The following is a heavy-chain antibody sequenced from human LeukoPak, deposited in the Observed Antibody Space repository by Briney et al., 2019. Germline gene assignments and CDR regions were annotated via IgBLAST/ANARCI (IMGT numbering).Heavy chain of an antibody. D-gene: IGHD7-27*01. CDR2: IWYYGTNK. CDR1: GFTLSNYG. J-gene: IGHJ4*02. Sequence: GRSLRLSCAVSGFTLSNYGMHWVRQAPGRGLEWVAVIWYYGTNKYYADSVRGRFTISRDSSKNTLYLQMNSLRAEDTAVYYCAKSGRNWAYLEYWGQGTLVTVSS. CDR3: AKSGRNWAYLEY. V-gene: IGHV3-33*06.